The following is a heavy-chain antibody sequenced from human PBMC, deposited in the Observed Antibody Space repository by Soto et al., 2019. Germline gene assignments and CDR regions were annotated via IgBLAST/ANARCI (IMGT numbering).Heavy chain of an antibody. CDR3: GRDWGYSSSWPAHGMDV. CDR2: ISSSSSYI. Sequence: EVQLVESGGGLVKPGGSLRLSCAASGFTFSSYSMNWVRQAPGKGLEWVSSISSSSSYIYYADSVKGRCTISRDNAKNSLYLQMNGLRAEDTAVYYCGRDWGYSSSWPAHGMDVWGQGTTVTVSS. CDR1: GFTFSSYS. V-gene: IGHV3-21*01. J-gene: IGHJ6*02. D-gene: IGHD6-13*01.